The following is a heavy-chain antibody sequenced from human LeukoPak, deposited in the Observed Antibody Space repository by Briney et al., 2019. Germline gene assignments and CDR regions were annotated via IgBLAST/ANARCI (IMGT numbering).Heavy chain of an antibody. J-gene: IGHJ4*02. D-gene: IGHD6-13*01. V-gene: IGHV4-59*01. CDR2: VYYTGST. CDR3: AREEGSSWSAFDY. CDR1: GGSIYSSY. Sequence: SETLSLTCKVSGGSIYSSYWTWIRQPPGKGLEWIGYVYYTGSTGYNPSLKSRALISLDTSKDQFSLILASVTAADTAVYYCAREEGSSWSAFDYWGQGNLVTVSS.